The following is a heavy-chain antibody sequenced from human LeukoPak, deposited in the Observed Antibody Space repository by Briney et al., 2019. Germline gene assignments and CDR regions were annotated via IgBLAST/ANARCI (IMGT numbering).Heavy chain of an antibody. CDR3: ARDVWESTYYYYYGMDV. J-gene: IGHJ6*02. CDR1: GGTFSSYT. CDR2: IIPILGIA. Sequence: SVKVSCKASGGTFSSYTISWVRQAPGQGREWMGRIIPILGIANYAQKFQGRVTITADKSTSTAYMELSSLRSEDTAVYYCARDVWESTYYYYYGMDVWGQGTTVTVSS. V-gene: IGHV1-69*04. D-gene: IGHD2-8*01.